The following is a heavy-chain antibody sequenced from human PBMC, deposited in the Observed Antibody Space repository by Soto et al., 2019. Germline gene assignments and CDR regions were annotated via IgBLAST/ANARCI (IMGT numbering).Heavy chain of an antibody. CDR3: ARQLAAAGKVGRYYYYGMDV. CDR2: IYYSGST. CDR1: GGSISSSSYY. J-gene: IGHJ6*02. D-gene: IGHD6-13*01. V-gene: IGHV4-39*01. Sequence: SETLSLTCTVSGGSISSSSYYWGWIRQPPGKGLEWIGSIYYSGSTYYNPSLKSRVTISVDTSKNQFSLKLSSVTAADTAVYYGARQLAAAGKVGRYYYYGMDVWGQGTTVTVSS.